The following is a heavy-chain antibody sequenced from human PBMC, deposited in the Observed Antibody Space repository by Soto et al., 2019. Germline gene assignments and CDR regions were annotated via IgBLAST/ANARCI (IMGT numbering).Heavy chain of an antibody. V-gene: IGHV3-48*02. CDR1: GFSFSTYS. CDR2: ISSRSYTI. D-gene: IGHD6-6*01. Sequence: EVQLVESGGGLVQPGGSLRLSCAASGFSFSTYSMNWVRQAPGKGLEWVSYISSRSYTIYYVDSVKGRFTISRDNAKNSLYLQKNSLRDEDTAVYYCARGGSSSYNGMDVWGQGTTVTVSS. CDR3: ARGGSSSYNGMDV. J-gene: IGHJ6*02.